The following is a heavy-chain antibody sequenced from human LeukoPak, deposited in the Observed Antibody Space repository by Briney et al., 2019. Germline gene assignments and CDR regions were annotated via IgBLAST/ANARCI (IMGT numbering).Heavy chain of an antibody. Sequence: PSQTLSLTCTVFGGSISSGGYYWSWIRQHPGKGLKWIGYIYYSGSTYYNPSLKSRVTISVDTSKNQFSLKLSSVTAADTAVYYCARVARRDGYNSFDYWGRGTLVTVSS. CDR1: GGSISSGGYY. J-gene: IGHJ4*02. CDR2: IYYSGST. CDR3: ARVARRDGYNSFDY. V-gene: IGHV4-31*03. D-gene: IGHD5-24*01.